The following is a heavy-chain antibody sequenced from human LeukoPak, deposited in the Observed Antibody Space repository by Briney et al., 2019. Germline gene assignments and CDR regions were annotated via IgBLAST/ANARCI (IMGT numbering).Heavy chain of an antibody. V-gene: IGHV4-39*07. D-gene: IGHD5-18*01. CDR2: IYYSGST. Sequence: SETLSLTCTVSGGSISSSSYYWGWIRQPPGKGLEWIGSIYYSGSTFYYPSLKSRVTISVDTSKNQFSLKLSSVTAADTAVYYCARVLRTYSGFDYWGQGTLVTVSS. CDR1: GGSISSSSYY. CDR3: ARVLRTYSGFDY. J-gene: IGHJ4*02.